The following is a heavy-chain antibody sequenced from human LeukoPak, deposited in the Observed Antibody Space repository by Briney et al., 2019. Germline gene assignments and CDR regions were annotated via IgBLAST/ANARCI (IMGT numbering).Heavy chain of an antibody. CDR1: GYTFTGYF. J-gene: IGHJ4*02. V-gene: IGHV1-2*02. CDR3: ARELQRGLDD. Sequence: ASVKVSCKSSGYTFTGYFLHWVRQAHAQGLEWMAWINNSGGTNYAQKFQGRVTMTRDTSINTAYMELSGLTSDDTAVYYCARELQRGLDDWGQGTLVTVSS. D-gene: IGHD3-10*01. CDR2: INNSGGT.